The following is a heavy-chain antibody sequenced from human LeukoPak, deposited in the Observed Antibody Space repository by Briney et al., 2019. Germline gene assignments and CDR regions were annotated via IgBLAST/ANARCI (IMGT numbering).Heavy chain of an antibody. V-gene: IGHV3-23*01. J-gene: IGHJ6*02. CDR2: ISYSGGST. D-gene: IGHD2-2*01. CDR1: GFTFSNYA. CDR3: AKIRECSTTSCYRTYGMDV. Sequence: GGSLRLSCAASGFTFSNYAMSWVRQAPGKGLEWVSVISYSGGSTYYADSAKGRFTISRDNSKNTLYLQMNSLRAEDTAVYFCAKIRECSTTSCYRTYGMDVWGQGTTVTVSS.